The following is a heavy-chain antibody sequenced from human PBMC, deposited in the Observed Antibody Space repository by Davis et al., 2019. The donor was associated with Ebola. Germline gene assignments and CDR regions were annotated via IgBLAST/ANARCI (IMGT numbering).Heavy chain of an antibody. V-gene: IGHV4-39*01. J-gene: IGHJ6*02. Sequence: MPSETLSLTCTVSGGSISSSSYYWGWIRQPPGKGLEWIGSIYYSGSTYYNPSLKSRVTISVDTSKNQFSLKLSSVTAADTAVYYCARQRVEQWLVRSLYYYYGMDVWGQGTTVTVSS. D-gene: IGHD6-19*01. CDR3: ARQRVEQWLVRSLYYYYGMDV. CDR2: IYYSGST. CDR1: GGSISSSSYY.